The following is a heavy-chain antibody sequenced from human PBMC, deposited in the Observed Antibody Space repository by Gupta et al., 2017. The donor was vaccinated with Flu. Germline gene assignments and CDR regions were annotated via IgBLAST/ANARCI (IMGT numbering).Heavy chain of an antibody. V-gene: IGHV1-18*01. CDR1: G. CDR3: ARPMGARAALWLDP. Sequence: GITWVRQAPGQGLQWMGWISAYNGQKNHQQKLQGRVTMTTDTATSTAYMELRSLTSDDTDAYYCARPMGARAALWLDPWGQGTLVTVSS. CDR2: ISAYNGQK. D-gene: IGHD3-16*01. J-gene: IGHJ5*02.